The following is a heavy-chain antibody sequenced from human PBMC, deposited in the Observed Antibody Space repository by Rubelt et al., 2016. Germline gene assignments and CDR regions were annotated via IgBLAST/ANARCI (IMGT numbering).Heavy chain of an antibody. J-gene: IGHJ3*02. V-gene: IGHV1-46*01. CDR1: GYTFTSYG. CDR2: INPSGGST. Sequence: QVQLVQSGAEVKKPGASVKVSCKASGYTFTSYGISWVRQAPGQGLEWVGIINPSGGSTSYAQKFQGRVTMTRDTSTSTVYMGRSSLRSEDTAVYYCARESGIGGSYSHDAFDIWGQGTMVTVSS. D-gene: IGHD1-26*01. CDR3: ARESGIGGSYSHDAFDI.